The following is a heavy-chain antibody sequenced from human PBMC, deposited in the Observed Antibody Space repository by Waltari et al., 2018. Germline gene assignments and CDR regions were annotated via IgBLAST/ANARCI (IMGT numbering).Heavy chain of an antibody. V-gene: IGHV4-59*01. CDR2: IYYSGST. J-gene: IGHJ6*02. CDR3: ARDSPSIAAAGHGGMDV. CDR1: GGSISSYY. Sequence: QVQLQESGPGLVKPSETLSLTCTVSGGSISSYYWSWIRPPPGKGLEWIGYIYYSGSTNYNPSLKSRVTISVDTSKNQFSLKLSSVTAADTAVYYCARDSPSIAAAGHGGMDVWGQGTTVTVSS. D-gene: IGHD6-13*01.